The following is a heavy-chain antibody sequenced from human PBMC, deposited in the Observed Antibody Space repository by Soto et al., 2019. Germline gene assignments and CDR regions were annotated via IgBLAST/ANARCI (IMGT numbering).Heavy chain of an antibody. D-gene: IGHD3-3*01. CDR1: GFTFSGSA. J-gene: IGHJ4*02. V-gene: IGHV3-73*02. CDR3: ARGVYDFWSGHPKGLDY. Sequence: EVQLVESGGGLVQPGGSLKLSCAASGFTFSGSAMHWVRQASGKGLEWVGRIRNKANNYATAYAVSVKGRFTISRDDSRNTAYLQMNSLKTEDTAVYYCARGVYDFWSGHPKGLDYWGQGNVVTVSA. CDR2: IRNKANNYAT.